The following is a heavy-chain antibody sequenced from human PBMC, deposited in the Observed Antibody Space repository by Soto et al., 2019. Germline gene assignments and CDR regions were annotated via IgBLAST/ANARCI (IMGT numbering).Heavy chain of an antibody. D-gene: IGHD2-8*01. CDR2: IYHTGTT. CDR1: GYAISSGFY. CDR3: ARVRNVRMSGSPGDS. V-gene: IGHV4-38-2*01. J-gene: IGHJ4*02. Sequence: SETLSLTCDVSGYAISSGFYWAWIRQPPGKRLEWIGNIYHTGTTYYNPSLKSRVTMSVDTSKNQFSLRLSSVTAADMAVFYCARVRNVRMSGSPGDSWGQGTLVTVSS.